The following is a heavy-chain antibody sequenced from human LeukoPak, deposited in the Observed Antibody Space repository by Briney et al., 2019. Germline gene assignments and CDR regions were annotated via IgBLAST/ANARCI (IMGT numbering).Heavy chain of an antibody. CDR1: GGSISIYF. J-gene: IGHJ4*02. D-gene: IGHD5-18*01. CDR2: IYHSGSV. CDR3: AREGVYSNAKFFDY. V-gene: IGHV4-59*01. Sequence: PSETLSLMCSVSGGSISIYFWSWTRHPPGKGLECIGSIYHSGSVNNIPSLKRRLSISVDTSKNQISLKLSSVTGADTAVCYCAREGVYSNAKFFDYWGQGTLVTV.